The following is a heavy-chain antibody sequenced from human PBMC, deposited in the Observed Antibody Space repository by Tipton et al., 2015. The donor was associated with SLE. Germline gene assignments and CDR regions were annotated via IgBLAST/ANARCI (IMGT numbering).Heavy chain of an antibody. CDR1: GFTFSSYG. CDR3: AKDRQWLVPDY. J-gene: IGHJ4*02. Sequence: SLRLSCAASGFTFSSYGMHWVRQAPGKGLEWVSSISSSSSYIYYADSVKGRFTISRDNSKNTLYLQMNSLRAEDTAVYYCAKDRQWLVPDYWGQGTLVTVSS. V-gene: IGHV3-21*01. CDR2: ISSSSSYI. D-gene: IGHD6-19*01.